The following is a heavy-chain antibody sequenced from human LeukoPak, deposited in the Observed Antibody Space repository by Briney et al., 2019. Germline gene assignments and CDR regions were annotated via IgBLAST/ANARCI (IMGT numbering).Heavy chain of an antibody. CDR2: IYGDGSFT. J-gene: IGHJ4*02. CDR3: VSFYETY. D-gene: IGHD2-2*01. V-gene: IGHV3-74*01. Sequence: GGSLRLSCAASGFTFSNFWMHWVRQAPGKGLVWVALIYGDGSFTRYADSVKGRFTISKDNAKNTVYLQMNNLRAEDTAVYYCVSFYETYWGRGTLVTVSS. CDR1: GFTFSNFW.